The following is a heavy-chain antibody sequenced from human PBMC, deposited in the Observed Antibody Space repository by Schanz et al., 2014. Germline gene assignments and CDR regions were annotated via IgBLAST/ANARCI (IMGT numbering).Heavy chain of an antibody. CDR3: ARDRRNADLDY. J-gene: IGHJ4*02. CDR2: ITYNGGTI. Sequence: EVHLVESGGGLVQPGGSLRLSCAASGITFSSHSFNWVRQAPGKGLEWISYITYNGGTIYYADSVKGRFTISRDNAKNSLYLEMSSLRAEDAALYYCARDRRNADLDYWGQGTLXTASS. V-gene: IGHV3-48*01. CDR1: GITFSSHS. D-gene: IGHD1-1*01.